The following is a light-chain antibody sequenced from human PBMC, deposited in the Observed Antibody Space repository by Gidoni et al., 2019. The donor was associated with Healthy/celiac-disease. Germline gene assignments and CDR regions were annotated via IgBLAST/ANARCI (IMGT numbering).Light chain of an antibody. CDR1: QSIGSS. V-gene: IGKV6-21*02. J-gene: IGKJ2*01. Sequence: EIVLTQYPDFQSVTPKEKVTITCRASQSIGSSLHWYQEKPDQSPKLLVKSSSQSISGVPSRFSGSGSGTDFTLTINSLEAEDAATYYCHQSGSLPYTFGQGTKLEIK. CDR3: HQSGSLPYT. CDR2: SSS.